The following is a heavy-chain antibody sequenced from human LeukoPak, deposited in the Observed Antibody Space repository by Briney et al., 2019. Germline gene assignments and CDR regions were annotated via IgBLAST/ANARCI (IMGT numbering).Heavy chain of an antibody. CDR1: GGSFSGYY. J-gene: IGHJ4*02. Sequence: SETLSLTCAVYGGSFSGYYWSWIRQPPGKGLEWIGEINHSGSTNYNPSLKSRVTISVDTSKNQFSLKLSSVTAADTAVYYCARLGYGDYRFDYWGQGTLVTVSS. CDR3: ARLGYGDYRFDY. D-gene: IGHD4-17*01. CDR2: INHSGST. V-gene: IGHV4-34*01.